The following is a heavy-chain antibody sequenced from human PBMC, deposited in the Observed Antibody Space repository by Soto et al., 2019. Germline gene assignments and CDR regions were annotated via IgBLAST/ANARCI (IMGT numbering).Heavy chain of an antibody. J-gene: IGHJ5*02. CDR1: GGSISSGDYY. Sequence: SETLSLTCTVSGGSISSGDYYWSWIRQPPGKGLEWIGYIYYSGSTYYNPSLKSRVTISVDTSKNQFSLKLSSVTAADTAVYYCARASSSWYVNNWFDPWGQGTLVTVSS. D-gene: IGHD6-13*01. CDR3: ARASSSWYVNNWFDP. V-gene: IGHV4-30-4*01. CDR2: IYYSGST.